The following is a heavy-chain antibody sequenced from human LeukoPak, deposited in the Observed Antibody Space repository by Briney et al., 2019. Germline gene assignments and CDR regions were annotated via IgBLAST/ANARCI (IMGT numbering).Heavy chain of an antibody. CDR3: RFLTSTSDY. D-gene: IGHD2/OR15-2a*01. V-gene: IGHV3-73*01. CDR1: GFTFSGSA. J-gene: IGHJ4*02. CDR2: IRNKANNHAT. Sequence: GGSLRLSCAASGFTFSGSAVHWVRQASGKGLEWVGRIRNKANNHATAYTASMEGRFTISRDDSKNTAYLLMNSLQSEDTAVYHCRFLTSTSDYWGQGILVTVSS.